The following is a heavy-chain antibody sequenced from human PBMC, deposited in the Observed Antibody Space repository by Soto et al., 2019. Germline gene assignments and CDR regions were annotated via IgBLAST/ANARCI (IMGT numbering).Heavy chain of an antibody. CDR1: GFIFSNYV. CDR3: AREVLWSRYFDY. Sequence: QVQLVESGGGVVQPGRSLRLSCAASGFIFSNYVMYWVRQAPGKGLEWVAFMSYDGTTKYYADSVKGRFTISRDNSKNTLYLRMNSLRPEDTGLYYCAREVLWSRYFDYWGQGTLVTVSS. J-gene: IGHJ4*02. CDR2: MSYDGTTK. D-gene: IGHD3-10*01. V-gene: IGHV3-30-3*01.